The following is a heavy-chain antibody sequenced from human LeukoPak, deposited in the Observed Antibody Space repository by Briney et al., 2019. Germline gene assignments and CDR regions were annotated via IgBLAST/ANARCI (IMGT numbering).Heavy chain of an antibody. CDR3: ARDSTNSGYDL. J-gene: IGHJ4*02. V-gene: IGHV1-2*06. Sequence: ASVKVSCKASGYTFTGYYMHWVRQAPGQGLEWMGRINPNSGGTNYAQKFQGRVTMTRDTSISTAYMELSRPRSDDTAVYYCARDSTNSGYDLWGQGTLVTVSS. CDR1: GYTFTGYY. D-gene: IGHD5-12*01. CDR2: INPNSGGT.